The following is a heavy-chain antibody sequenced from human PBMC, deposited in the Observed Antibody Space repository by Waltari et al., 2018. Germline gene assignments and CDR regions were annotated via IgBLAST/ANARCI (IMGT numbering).Heavy chain of an antibody. J-gene: IGHJ2*01. CDR3: ARATSLGYWYFDL. CDR1: GDSVSSSSVT. V-gene: IGHV6-1*01. Sequence: QEQLQQSGPGLVKPSQPLSLTCAISGDSVSSSSVTWNWLRQSPSRGLEWLGRTYYRSKWSNDYAVSVKSRIIINPDTSKNQFSLQLTSVTPEDTAVYYCARATSLGYWYFDLWGRGTLVTVSS. CDR2: TYYRSKWSN.